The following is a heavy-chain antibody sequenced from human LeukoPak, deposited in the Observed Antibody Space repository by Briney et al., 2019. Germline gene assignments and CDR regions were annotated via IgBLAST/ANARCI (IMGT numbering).Heavy chain of an antibody. CDR3: ASLGYCSGGSCIDI. D-gene: IGHD2-15*01. J-gene: IGHJ3*02. V-gene: IGHV4-59*12. Sequence: SETLSLTCTVSGGSISSYYWSWIRQPPGKGLEWIGYIHYSGSTNYNPSLKSRVTISVDTSKNQFSLKLSSVTAADTAVYYCASLGYCSGGSCIDIWGQGTMVTVSS. CDR1: GGSISSYY. CDR2: IHYSGST.